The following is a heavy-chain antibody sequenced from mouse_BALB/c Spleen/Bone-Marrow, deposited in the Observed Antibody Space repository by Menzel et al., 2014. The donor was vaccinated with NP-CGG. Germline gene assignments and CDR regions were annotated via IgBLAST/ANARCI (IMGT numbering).Heavy chain of an antibody. V-gene: IGHV1-37*01. D-gene: IGHD2-2*01. Sequence: EVQGVESGPELVKPGASMKISCKASGYSFTGYTTNWVKQSHGKNLEWIGLINPYNGGTSYNQKFKGKATLTVDKSSSTAYMELLSLTSEDFTDNECAGRGSRQGGDDWGQGTALTVSS. CDR3: AGRGSRQGGDD. J-gene: IGHJ2*01. CDR1: GYSFTGYT. CDR2: INPYNGGT.